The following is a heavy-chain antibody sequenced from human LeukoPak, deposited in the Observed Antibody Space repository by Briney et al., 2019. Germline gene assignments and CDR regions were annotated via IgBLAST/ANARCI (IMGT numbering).Heavy chain of an antibody. CDR2: ISGSGGAT. CDR1: GFTFSSYA. CDR3: AKDRGDSNGWSYFDH. Sequence: PGGSLRLSCAASGFTFSSYAMSWVRQAPGKGLEWVSAISGSGGATYYADSVKGRFTISRDTSKNTLDLQMNSLRAEDTAVYYCAKDRGDSNGWSYFDHWGQGTPVTVSS. V-gene: IGHV3-23*01. J-gene: IGHJ4*02. D-gene: IGHD6-19*01.